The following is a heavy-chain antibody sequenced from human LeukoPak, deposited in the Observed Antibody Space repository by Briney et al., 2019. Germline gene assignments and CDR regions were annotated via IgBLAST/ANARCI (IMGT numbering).Heavy chain of an antibody. CDR3: AKDEATAGGGLAS. CDR1: GFTVSGTH. D-gene: IGHD2-21*02. CDR2: MYTGGTT. J-gene: IGHJ4*02. Sequence: GGSLRLSCAASGFTVSGTHMSWVRQAPGKGLEWVSAMYTGGTTDYADSEMGRFTVSRNNSRNTVFLHMNSLRVDDTADYYCAKDEATAGGGLASWGQGTLVTVSS. V-gene: IGHV3-53*01.